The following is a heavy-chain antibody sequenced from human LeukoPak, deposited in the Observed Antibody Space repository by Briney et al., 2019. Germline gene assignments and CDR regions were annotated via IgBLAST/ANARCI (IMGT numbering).Heavy chain of an antibody. J-gene: IGHJ4*02. CDR1: GYTLTELS. V-gene: IGHV1-24*01. CDR3: ARAYSGSYDFDY. Sequence: ASVKVSCKVSGYTLTELSMHWVRQAPGEGLEWMGGFDPEDGETIYAQKFQGRVTMTEDTSTDTAYMELSSLRSEDTAVYYCARAYSGSYDFDYWGQGTLVTVSS. D-gene: IGHD1-26*01. CDR2: FDPEDGET.